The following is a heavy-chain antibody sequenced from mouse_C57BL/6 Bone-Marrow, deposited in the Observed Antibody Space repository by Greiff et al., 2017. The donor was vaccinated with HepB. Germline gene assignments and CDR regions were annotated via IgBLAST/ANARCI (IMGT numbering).Heavy chain of an antibody. CDR2: ISDGGSYT. V-gene: IGHV5-4*01. Sequence: EVQLVESGGGLVKPGGSLKLSCAASGFTFSSYAMSWVRPTPEKRLEWVATISDGGSYTYYPDNVKGRFTISRDNAKNNLYLQMSHLKSEDTAMYYCATGTGTRAMDDWGQGTSVTVSS. D-gene: IGHD4-1*01. CDR1: GFTFSSYA. CDR3: ATGTGTRAMDD. J-gene: IGHJ4*01.